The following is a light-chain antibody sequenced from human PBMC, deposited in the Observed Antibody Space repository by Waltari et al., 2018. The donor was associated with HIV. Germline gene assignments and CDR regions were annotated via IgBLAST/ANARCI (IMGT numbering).Light chain of an antibody. J-gene: IGLJ3*02. V-gene: IGLV1-47*01. CDR3: ATRDGSLKV. CDR1: SSNIGSNY. CDR2: RNT. Sequence: QSVLTQPPSASGTPGQGVTISCVGDSSNIGSNYVYWYQQLPGTAPKVLIYRNTQRPSGVPDRFSGSKSGASASLTISGLRSADEAVYFCATRDGSLKVFGGGTKLTVL.